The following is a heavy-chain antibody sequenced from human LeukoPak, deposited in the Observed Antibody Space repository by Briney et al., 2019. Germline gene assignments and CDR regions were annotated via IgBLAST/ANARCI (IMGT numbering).Heavy chain of an antibody. CDR3: ARGGTPGYCSSTSCYDPRYYFDY. CDR2: INPNSGGT. V-gene: IGHV1-2*02. J-gene: IGHJ4*02. Sequence: GASVKVSCKASGYTFTGYYMHWVRQAPGQGLEWMGWINPNSGGTNYAQKFQGRVTMTRDTSISTAYMELSRLRSDDTAVYYCARGGTPGYCSSTSCYDPRYYFDYWGQGTLVTVSS. CDR1: GYTFTGYY. D-gene: IGHD2-2*01.